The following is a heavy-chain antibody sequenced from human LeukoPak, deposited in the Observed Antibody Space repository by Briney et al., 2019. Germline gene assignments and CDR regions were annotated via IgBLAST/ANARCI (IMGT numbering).Heavy chain of an antibody. CDR1: GVSISSSNNF. J-gene: IGHJ4*02. D-gene: IGHD5-24*01. Sequence: SETLSLTCTVSGVSISSSNNFWGWIRQPPGKGLEWIGSMHYRGTTFYIPSLKSRVTISVDTSKNQFSLKLSSVTAADTAVYYCARHEEEDGYNAKTFDFWGQGTLVTVSS. CDR3: ARHEEEDGYNAKTFDF. CDR2: MHYRGTT. V-gene: IGHV4-39*01.